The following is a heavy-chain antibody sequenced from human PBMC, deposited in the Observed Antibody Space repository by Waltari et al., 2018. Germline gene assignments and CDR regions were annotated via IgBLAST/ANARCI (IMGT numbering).Heavy chain of an antibody. Sequence: QVQLQESGPGLVKASETLSLTCTVSGASISGGGFYWSWIRQFPGKALEWIGSIYYSGNTYYNPSLRSQVSISVDTYKDQFSLKLTSVSAADTAVYYCARAEGYCDYTTCHEIRFDSWGRGTLVNVSS. V-gene: IGHV4-31*01. J-gene: IGHJ4*02. D-gene: IGHD3-9*01. CDR1: GASISGGGFY. CDR2: IYYSGNT. CDR3: ARAEGYCDYTTCHEIRFDS.